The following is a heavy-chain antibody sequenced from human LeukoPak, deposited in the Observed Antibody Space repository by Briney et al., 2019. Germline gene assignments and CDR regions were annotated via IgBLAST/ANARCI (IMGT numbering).Heavy chain of an antibody. CDR1: GFTFSSYS. D-gene: IGHD3-10*01. Sequence: GGSLRLSCAASGFTFSSYSMNWVRQAPGKGLEWVSYISSSSSTIYYADSVKGRFTISRDNAKNSLYLQMNSLRAEDTAVYYCARVFTMVNFDKDYWGQGTLVTVSS. V-gene: IGHV3-48*04. CDR3: ARVFTMVNFDKDY. CDR2: ISSSSSTI. J-gene: IGHJ4*02.